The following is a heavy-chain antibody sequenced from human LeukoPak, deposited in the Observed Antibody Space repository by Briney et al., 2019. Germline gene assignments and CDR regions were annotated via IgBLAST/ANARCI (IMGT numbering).Heavy chain of an antibody. CDR3: ARAPITGTNLDGSEDI. D-gene: IGHD1-20*01. CDR2: INPNSGGT. CDR1: GYTFTGYY. V-gene: IGHV1-2*02. Sequence: ASVKVSCKASGYTFTGYYMLWVRQAPGQGLEWMGWINPNSGGTNYAQKFQGRVTMTRDTSISTAYMELSRLRSDDTAVYYCARAPITGTNLDGSEDIWGQGTMVTVSS. J-gene: IGHJ3*02.